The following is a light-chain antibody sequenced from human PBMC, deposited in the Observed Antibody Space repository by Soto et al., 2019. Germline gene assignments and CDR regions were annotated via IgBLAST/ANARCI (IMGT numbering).Light chain of an antibody. Sequence: EIVLTQSPGTLSSSPGERATLSCRASQSIDNRYLAWYQHKPGQAPRLLIYATSSRATGITGRFGGSGSGTDFALTIDRLEPEDFAEYYCQQYCGSSWTFGQGTKVDIK. J-gene: IGKJ1*01. V-gene: IGKV3-20*01. CDR3: QQYCGSSWT. CDR2: ATS. CDR1: QSIDNRY.